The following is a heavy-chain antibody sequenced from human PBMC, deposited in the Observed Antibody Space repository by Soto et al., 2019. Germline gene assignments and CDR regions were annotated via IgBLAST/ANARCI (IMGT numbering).Heavy chain of an antibody. CDR3: ARYSSGWYEKGAFDI. CDR1: GGSISSGGYY. CDR2: IYYSGST. J-gene: IGHJ3*02. V-gene: IGHV4-31*03. Sequence: QVQLQESGPGLVKPSQTLSLTCTVSGGSISSGGYYWSWIRQHPGKGLEWIGYIYYSGSTYYNPSLKSRVTISVDTSKNPFSLKLSSVTAADTAVYYCARYSSGWYEKGAFDIWGQGTMVTVSS. D-gene: IGHD6-19*01.